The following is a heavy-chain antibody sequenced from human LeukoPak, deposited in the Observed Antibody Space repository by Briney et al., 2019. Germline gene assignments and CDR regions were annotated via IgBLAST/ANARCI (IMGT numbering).Heavy chain of an antibody. CDR2: ITSSSSYI. D-gene: IGHD4-11*01. CDR1: GFTFSSYT. Sequence: PGGSLRLSCAASGFTFSSYTMNWVRQAPGKGLEWVSSITSSSSYIYYADSVKGRFTISRDNAKNSVYLQMNSQRAEDTAVYYCVRDPYSNADFDYWGQGTLVTVSS. CDR3: VRDPYSNADFDY. V-gene: IGHV3-21*01. J-gene: IGHJ4*02.